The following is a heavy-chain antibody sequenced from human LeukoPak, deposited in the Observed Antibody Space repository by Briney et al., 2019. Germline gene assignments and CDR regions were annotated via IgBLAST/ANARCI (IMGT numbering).Heavy chain of an antibody. CDR3: ARVYHYYYGMDV. CDR1: SGSFSGYY. D-gene: IGHD2/OR15-2a*01. V-gene: IGHV4-34*01. CDR2: INHSGST. Sequence: SETLSLTCAVYSGSFSGYYWNWIRQSPGKGLEWIGEINHSGSTNYNPSLKSRVTISVGTSKNQFSLKLSSVTAADTAVYYCARVYHYYYGMDVWGQGTTVTVSS. J-gene: IGHJ6*02.